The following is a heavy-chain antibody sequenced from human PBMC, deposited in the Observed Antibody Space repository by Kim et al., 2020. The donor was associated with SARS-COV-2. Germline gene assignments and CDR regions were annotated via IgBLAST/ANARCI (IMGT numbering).Heavy chain of an antibody. CDR1: GYTFTSYD. CDR2: MNPNSGNT. D-gene: IGHD3-22*01. Sequence: ASVKVSCKASGYTFTSYDINWVRQATGQGLEWMGWMNPNSGNTGYAQKFQGRVTMTRNTSISTAYMELSSLRSEDTAVYYCARAGHYYDSSGYYYYYYGMDVWGQGTTVTVSS. CDR3: ARAGHYYDSSGYYYYYYGMDV. V-gene: IGHV1-8*01. J-gene: IGHJ6*02.